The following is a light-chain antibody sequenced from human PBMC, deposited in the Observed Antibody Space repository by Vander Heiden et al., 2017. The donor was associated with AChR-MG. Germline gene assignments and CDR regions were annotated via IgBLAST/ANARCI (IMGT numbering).Light chain of an antibody. CDR1: SRDVGAFNY. CDR2: DVS. CDR3: SSYTTSITWV. J-gene: IGLJ3*02. Sequence: QSALTPPDSVSGSPGQSITISCTGTSRDVGAFNYVSWYQQHPGKAPKLMVYDVSARPSGVSNRFSGSKSGNTASLTISGLQAEDEADYYCSSYTTSITWVFGGGTKLTVL. V-gene: IGLV2-14*01.